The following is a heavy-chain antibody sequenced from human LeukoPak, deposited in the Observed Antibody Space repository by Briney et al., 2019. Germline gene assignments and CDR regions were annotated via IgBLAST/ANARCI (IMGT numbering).Heavy chain of an antibody. Sequence: QPGASLRLSCAASGFTFSSYEMSWVRQAPGKGLEWVSYISSSGSGSTIYYADSVKGRFTISRDNAKNSLYLQMNSLRAEDTAAYYCARGTGYCLDPWGQGTLVTVSS. CDR1: GFTFSSYE. CDR3: ARGTGYCLDP. D-gene: IGHD2-2*03. CDR2: ISSSGSGSTI. J-gene: IGHJ5*02. V-gene: IGHV3-48*03.